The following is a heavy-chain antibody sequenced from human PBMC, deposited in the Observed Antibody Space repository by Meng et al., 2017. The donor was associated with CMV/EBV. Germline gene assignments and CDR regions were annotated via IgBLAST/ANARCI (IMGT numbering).Heavy chain of an antibody. V-gene: IGHV3-7*01. CDR1: GFTFSTYW. Sequence: GESLKIYCAASGFTFSTYWMTWVRQAPGKGLEWVANIKQDGSEKYYVDSVKGRFTISRDNAKNSLYLDMNSLRAEDTAVYYCARGYNRLAASALDYWGQGVLVTVSS. CDR2: IKQDGSEK. CDR3: ARGYNRLAASALDY. J-gene: IGHJ4*02. D-gene: IGHD6-13*01.